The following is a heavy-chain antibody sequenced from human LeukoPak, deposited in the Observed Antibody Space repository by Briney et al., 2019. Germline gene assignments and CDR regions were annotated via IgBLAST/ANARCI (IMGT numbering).Heavy chain of an antibody. CDR2: IRYDGSNK. Sequence: GGSLRLSCAASGFTFSSYGMHWVRQAPGKGLEWVAFIRYDGSNKYYADSVKGRFTISRDNSKNTLYLQMNSLRAEDTAVYYCAKIPKPLWGAGSDPPGDYWGQGTLVTVSS. D-gene: IGHD6-19*01. CDR3: AKIPKPLWGAGSDPPGDY. J-gene: IGHJ4*02. V-gene: IGHV3-30*02. CDR1: GFTFSSYG.